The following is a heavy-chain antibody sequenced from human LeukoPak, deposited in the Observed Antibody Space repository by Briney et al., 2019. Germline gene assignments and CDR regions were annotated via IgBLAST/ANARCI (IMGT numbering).Heavy chain of an antibody. J-gene: IGHJ5*02. CDR3: ARDGSRAVAGTFWFDP. D-gene: IGHD6-19*01. CDR1: GFTFSSYS. V-gene: IGHV3-48*04. Sequence: PGGSLRLSCAASGFTFSSYSMNWVRQAPGKGLEWVSYISSSSSTIYYADSVKGRFTISRDNAKNSLYLQMNSLRAEDTAVYYCARDGSRAVAGTFWFDPWGQGTLVTVSS. CDR2: ISSSSSTI.